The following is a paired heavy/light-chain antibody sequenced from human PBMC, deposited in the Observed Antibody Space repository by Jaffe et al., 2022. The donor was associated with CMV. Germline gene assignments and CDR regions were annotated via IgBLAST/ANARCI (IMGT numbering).Heavy chain of an antibody. J-gene: IGHJ5*02. CDR2: IYPGDSDT. CDR3: ARASGGFQETDNWFDP. CDR1: GYIFTNYW. D-gene: IGHD2-15*01. Sequence: EGQLVQSGAEVKKPGESLKISCKGSGYIFTNYWIVWVRQMPGKGLEWMGIIYPGDSDTRYSPSFQGQVTMSADKSITTAYLQWNSLKASDTGIYYCARASGGFQETDNWFDPWGQGTLVNVSS. V-gene: IGHV5-51*01.
Light chain of an antibody. CDR2: YDS. CDR1: NIDNKS. CDR3: QVWDRSSHQAT. V-gene: IGLV3-21*04. J-gene: IGLJ2*01. Sequence: SYVLTQSPSVSVAPGKTARITCEGNNIDNKSVHWYQQKPGQAPVLVIYYDSDRPSGIPERFSGSNSGNTATLTISGVEAGDEADYYCQVWDRSSHQATFGGGTKLAVL.